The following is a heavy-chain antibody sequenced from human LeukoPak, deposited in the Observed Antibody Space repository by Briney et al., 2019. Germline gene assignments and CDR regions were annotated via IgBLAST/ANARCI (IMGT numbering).Heavy chain of an antibody. V-gene: IGHV3-64*01. CDR1: GFTFSGYA. D-gene: IGHD1-1*01. CDR2: ISSNGDST. J-gene: IGHJ4*02. CDR3: ARGYNYGRFLDY. Sequence: SGGSLRLSCAASGFTFSGYAMHWVRQAPGKGLEYVSAISSNGDSTYYANSVKGRLTISRDNSKNTLYLQMGSLRAEDMAVYYCARGYNYGRFLDYWGQGTLVTVSS.